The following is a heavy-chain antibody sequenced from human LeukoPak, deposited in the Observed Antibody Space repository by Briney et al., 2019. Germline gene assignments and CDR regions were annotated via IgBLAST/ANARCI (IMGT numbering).Heavy chain of an antibody. J-gene: IGHJ4*02. CDR2: ISYSGST. CDR3: ARDRGVTRLGS. D-gene: IGHD2-21*02. V-gene: IGHV4-30-4*01. Sequence: SQTLSLTCTVSGGSISSSDYYWSWIRQPTGKGLEWIGYISYSGSTYYNPSLKSRVTISVDTSKNQFSLKLSSVTAADTVVYYCARDRGVTRLGSWGQGTLVTVSS. CDR1: GGSISSSDYY.